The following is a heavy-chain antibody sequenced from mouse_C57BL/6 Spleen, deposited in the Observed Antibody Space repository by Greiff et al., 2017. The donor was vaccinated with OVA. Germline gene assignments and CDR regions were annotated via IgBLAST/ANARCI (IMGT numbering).Heavy chain of an antibody. D-gene: IGHD2-4*01. CDR1: GFTFSSYT. J-gene: IGHJ3*01. V-gene: IGHV5-9*01. CDR3: ARGDYDGGWFAY. Sequence: DVQLVESGGGLVKPGGSLKLSCAASGFTFSSYTMSWVRQTPEKRLEWVATISGGGGNTYYPDSVKGRFTISRDNAKNTLYLQMSSLRSEDTALYYCARGDYDGGWFAYWGQGTLVTVSA. CDR2: ISGGGGNT.